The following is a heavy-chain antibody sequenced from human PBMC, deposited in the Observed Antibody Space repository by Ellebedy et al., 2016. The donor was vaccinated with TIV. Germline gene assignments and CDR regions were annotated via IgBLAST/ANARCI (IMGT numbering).Heavy chain of an antibody. Sequence: PGGSLRLSCTASGFTFGDYGMCWFRKAPGKGLEWVAFIRSKAYGGTAEYAASVKGRFTISRDDSNSIAYLQMNNLETEDTAVYYCTRKKTTVVMFDYWGQGTLVTVSS. CDR3: TRKKTTVVMFDY. D-gene: IGHD4-23*01. CDR1: GFTFGDYG. V-gene: IGHV3-49*03. J-gene: IGHJ4*02. CDR2: IRSKAYGGTA.